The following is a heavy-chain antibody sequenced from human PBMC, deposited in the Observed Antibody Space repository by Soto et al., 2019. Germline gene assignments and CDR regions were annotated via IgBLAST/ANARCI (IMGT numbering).Heavy chain of an antibody. V-gene: IGHV1-2*02. Sequence: ASVKVSCKASGYTFTGYYMHWVRQAPGQGLEWMGWINPNSGGTNYAQKLQGRVTMTTDTSTSTAYMELRSLRSDDTAVYYCARFVGSSSWYYYYGMDVWGQGTTVTVSS. CDR2: INPNSGGT. J-gene: IGHJ6*02. D-gene: IGHD6-13*01. CDR1: GYTFTGYY. CDR3: ARFVGSSSWYYYYGMDV.